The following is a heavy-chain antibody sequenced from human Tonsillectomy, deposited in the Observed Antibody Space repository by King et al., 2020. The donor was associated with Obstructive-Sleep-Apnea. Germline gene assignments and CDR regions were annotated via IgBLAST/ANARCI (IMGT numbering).Heavy chain of an antibody. CDR1: GFTFDDYA. J-gene: IGHJ6*02. V-gene: IGHV3-9*01. CDR3: VKGDYGSGQSGGDV. CDR2: ISWNSGTI. Sequence: DVQLVESGGGLVQPGRSLRLSCAVSGFTFDDYAMHWVRQAPGKGLEWVSGISWNSGTIGYVDSVKGRFTISRDNAKNSLYLQMNSLRAEDTALYYCVKGDYGSGQSGGDVWGQGTTVTVSS. D-gene: IGHD3-10*01.